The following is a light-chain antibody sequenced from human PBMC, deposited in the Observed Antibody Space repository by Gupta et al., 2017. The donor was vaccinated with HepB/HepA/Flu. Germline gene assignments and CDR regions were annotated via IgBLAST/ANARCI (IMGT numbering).Light chain of an antibody. CDR2: DAA. CDR3: QQRSKWIT. J-gene: IGKJ5*01. V-gene: IGKV3-11*01. CDR1: QSVSSY. Sequence: EIVLTQSPATLSLSPGERATLSCRASQSVSSYLAWYQQKPGQAPRLLIYDAANSAPGIPARFSCSGALTDFTRTISRRENADCAVYYCQQRSKWITFGQGTRLEIK.